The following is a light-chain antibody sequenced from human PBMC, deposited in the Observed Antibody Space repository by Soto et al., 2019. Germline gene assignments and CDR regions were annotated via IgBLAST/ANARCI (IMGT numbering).Light chain of an antibody. Sequence: DIQMTQSPSSLSASVGDRVTITCRASQSITSYLNWYQQKPGKAPNLLIYTASSLESGVPSRFSGSGSGTDFTLTISSLQPEDFATYYCQRSYTTPLTFGQGTKVEI. V-gene: IGKV1-39*01. CDR1: QSITSY. CDR2: TAS. CDR3: QRSYTTPLT. J-gene: IGKJ1*01.